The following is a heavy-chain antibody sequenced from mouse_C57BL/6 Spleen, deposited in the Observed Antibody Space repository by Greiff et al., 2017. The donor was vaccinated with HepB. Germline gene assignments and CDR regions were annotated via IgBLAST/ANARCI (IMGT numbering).Heavy chain of an antibody. CDR2: IYPGDGDT. CDR3: ARSGYYVNYYAMDY. V-gene: IGHV1-82*01. D-gene: IGHD2-3*01. J-gene: IGHJ4*01. Sequence: VQLVESGPELVKPGASVKISCKASGYAFSSSWMNWVKQRPGKGLEWIGRIYPGDGDTNYNGKFKGKATLTADKSSSTAYMQLSSLTSEDSAVYFCARSGYYVNYYAMDYWGQGTSVTVSS. CDR1: GYAFSSSW.